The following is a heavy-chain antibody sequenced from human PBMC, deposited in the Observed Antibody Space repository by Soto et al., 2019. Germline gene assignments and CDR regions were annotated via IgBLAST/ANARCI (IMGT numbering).Heavy chain of an antibody. CDR2: MFHSGRT. V-gene: IGHV4-59*01. CDR3: AKAVKYYDSTGYDAFAV. Sequence: SETLSLTCTVSGDSISSYFWTWIRQPPGKALEWIGYMFHSGRTNYNPSLTSRVTMSADTSNNQFSLTLTSVTAADTAVYYCAKAVKYYDSTGYDAFAVWGQGIMVTVS. J-gene: IGHJ3*01. CDR1: GDSISSYF. D-gene: IGHD3-22*01.